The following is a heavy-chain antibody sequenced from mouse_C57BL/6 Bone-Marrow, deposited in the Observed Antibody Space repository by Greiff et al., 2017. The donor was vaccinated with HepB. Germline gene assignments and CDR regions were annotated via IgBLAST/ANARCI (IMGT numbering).Heavy chain of an antibody. Sequence: QVQLQQSGAELVRPGTSVKMSCKASGYTFTNYWIGWAKQRPGHGLEWIGDIYPGGGYTNYNETFKGKATLTADKSSSTAYMQFSSLTSEDSAIYYCARYEYYAMDYWGQGTSVTVSS. CDR3: ARYEYYAMDY. CDR1: GYTFTNYW. V-gene: IGHV1-63*01. CDR2: IYPGGGYT. J-gene: IGHJ4*01. D-gene: IGHD2-12*01.